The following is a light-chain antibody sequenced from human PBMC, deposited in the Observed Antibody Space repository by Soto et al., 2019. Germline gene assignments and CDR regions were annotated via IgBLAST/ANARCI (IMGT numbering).Light chain of an antibody. Sequence: EIVLTQSPGTLSLSPGERATLSCRASQSVTSNYLAWYQQKPGQAPRLLIYDASNRATGTPDRFLGRGSGTDFTLIISRLEPEDSAVYYCQQYADSPITFGQGTRLEIK. CDR3: QQYADSPIT. CDR1: QSVTSNY. V-gene: IGKV3-20*01. CDR2: DAS. J-gene: IGKJ5*01.